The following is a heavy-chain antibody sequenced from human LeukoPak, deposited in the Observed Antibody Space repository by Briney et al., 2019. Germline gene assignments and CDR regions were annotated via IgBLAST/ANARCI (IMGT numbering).Heavy chain of an antibody. CDR1: GYSFTSYW. CDR3: ARPNITSYYDSRGFDAFDV. CDR2: IYPGDSDT. V-gene: IGHV5-51*01. J-gene: IGHJ3*01. D-gene: IGHD3-22*01. Sequence: GESLKISCKGSGYSFTSYWIGWVRQMPGKGLEWMGIIYPGDSDTRYSPSFQGQVTISADKSISTAYLQWSSLKASDTAIYYCARPNITSYYDSRGFDAFDVWGQGTMVTVSS.